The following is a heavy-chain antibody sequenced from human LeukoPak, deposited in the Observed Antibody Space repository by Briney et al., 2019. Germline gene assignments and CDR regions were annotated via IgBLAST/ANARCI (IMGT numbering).Heavy chain of an antibody. V-gene: IGHV4-61*01. Sequence: SETLSLTCTVSGGSISSSSYYWSWIRQPPGKGLEWIGYIYNSGSTDYNPSLKSRVTISVDTSKNQFSLKLSSVTAADTAVYYCGRVSCSSTSCPGWFDPWGQGTLVTVSS. D-gene: IGHD2-2*01. J-gene: IGHJ5*02. CDR1: GGSISSSSYY. CDR2: IYNSGST. CDR3: GRVSCSSTSCPGWFDP.